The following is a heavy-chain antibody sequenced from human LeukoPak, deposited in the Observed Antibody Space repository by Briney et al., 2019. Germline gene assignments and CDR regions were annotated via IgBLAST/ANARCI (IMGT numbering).Heavy chain of an antibody. CDR2: INWNGGST. CDR1: GFTFDDYG. J-gene: IGHJ4*02. V-gene: IGHV3-20*04. D-gene: IGHD3-22*01. Sequence: GGSLRLSCAASGFTFDDYGMSWVRQAPGKGLEWVSGINWNGGSTGYADSVKGRFTISRDNAKNSLYLQMNSLRAEDTALYYCARCVTDDSSGSYYFFVDYWGQGTLVTVSS. CDR3: ARCVTDDSSGSYYFFVDY.